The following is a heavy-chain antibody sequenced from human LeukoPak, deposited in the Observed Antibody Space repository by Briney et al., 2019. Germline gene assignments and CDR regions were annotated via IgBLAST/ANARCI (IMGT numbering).Heavy chain of an antibody. J-gene: IGHJ5*02. V-gene: IGHV1-69*05. CDR1: GGTFSSYA. CDR2: IIPIFGTA. D-gene: IGHD2-2*01. CDR3: ARVACSSTSCYAWFDP. Sequence: XVKVSCKASGGTFSSYAISWVRQAPGQGLEWMGGIIPIFGTANYAQKFQGRVTITTDESTSTAYMELSSLRSEDTAVYYCARVACSSTSCYAWFDPWGQGTLVTVSS.